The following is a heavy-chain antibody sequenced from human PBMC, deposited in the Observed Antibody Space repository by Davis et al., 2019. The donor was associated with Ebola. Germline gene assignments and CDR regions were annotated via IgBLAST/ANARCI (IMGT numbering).Heavy chain of an antibody. Sequence: HSQTLSLTCAISGNSGSGNSVAWNWIRQSPSRGLEWLGRTFYRSKWYYDYAESVKSRITINPDTSKTQISLQLKSVTPEDTAVYYCARERWGYCGGDSCYGPFDYWGQGTLVAVSS. D-gene: IGHD2-21*01. V-gene: IGHV6-1*01. CDR1: GNSGSGNSVA. J-gene: IGHJ4*02. CDR2: TFYRSKWYY. CDR3: ARERWGYCGGDSCYGPFDY.